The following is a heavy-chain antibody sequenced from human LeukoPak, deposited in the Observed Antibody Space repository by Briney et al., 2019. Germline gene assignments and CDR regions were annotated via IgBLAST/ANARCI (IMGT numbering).Heavy chain of an antibody. J-gene: IGHJ3*02. CDR1: GGSIRSHY. Sequence: PSETLSLTCTVSGGSIRSHYWSWVRQTPGKGLEWIGHIYHSGNTKYNSALKGRVTISDDASKNQFSLRLSSATAADTAVYFCARGYDFWSGVMSDAFDIWGRGTKVTVSS. V-gene: IGHV4-59*11. CDR2: IYHSGNT. CDR3: ARGYDFWSGVMSDAFDI. D-gene: IGHD3-3*01.